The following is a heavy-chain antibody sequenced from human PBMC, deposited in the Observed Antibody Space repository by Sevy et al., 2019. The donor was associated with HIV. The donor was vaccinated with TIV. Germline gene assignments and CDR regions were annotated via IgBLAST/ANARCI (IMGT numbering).Heavy chain of an antibody. J-gene: IGHJ6*02. CDR1: GFTFSSYA. CDR3: ARPRANYVDHYFFYAMDV. Sequence: GGSLRLSCAASGFTFSSYAMHWVCQAPGKGLEWVAVISYDGSDKYYADSVKGRFTISRDNFKNTLFLQMNSLTTEDTAVYYCARPRANYVDHYFFYAMDVWGQGTTVTVSS. D-gene: IGHD4-17*01. CDR2: ISYDGSDK. V-gene: IGHV3-30-3*01.